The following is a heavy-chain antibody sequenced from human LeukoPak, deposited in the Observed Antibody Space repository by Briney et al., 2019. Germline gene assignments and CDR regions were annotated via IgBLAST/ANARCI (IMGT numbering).Heavy chain of an antibody. V-gene: IGHV3-23*01. Sequence: GGSLRLSCAASGFTFSNNAMHWVRQAPGKELEWVSAISGSGGSTYYADSVKGRFTISRDNSKNTLYLQMNSLRAEDTAVYYCAIWSFGSAGFDYWGQGTLVTVSS. CDR1: GFTFSNNA. CDR3: AIWSFGSAGFDY. CDR2: ISGSGGST. D-gene: IGHD2-15*01. J-gene: IGHJ4*02.